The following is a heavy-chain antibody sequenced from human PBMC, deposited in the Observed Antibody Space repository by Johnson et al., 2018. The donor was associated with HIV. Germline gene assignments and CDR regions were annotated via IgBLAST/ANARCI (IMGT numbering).Heavy chain of an antibody. CDR1: GFTFGSYW. Sequence: VQLVESGGGLVQPGGSLRLSCAASGFTFGSYWMTWVRQAPGKGLEWVANIKQDGSNKYYADSVKGRFTISRDNSKNTLYLQMNSLGAEDTAVYYCARAEGEYDAFDIWGQGTMVTVSS. V-gene: IGHV3-7*01. D-gene: IGHD2/OR15-2a*01. CDR3: ARAEGEYDAFDI. CDR2: IKQDGSNK. J-gene: IGHJ3*02.